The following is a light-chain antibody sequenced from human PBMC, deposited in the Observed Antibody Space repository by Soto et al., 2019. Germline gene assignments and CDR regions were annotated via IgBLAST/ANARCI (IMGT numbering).Light chain of an antibody. CDR3: AAWDDSLNGHV. J-gene: IGLJ2*01. Sequence: QSVLTQTPSASGTPGQRMTISCSGSSSNIGSRTVNWYQQFPGTAPKVLIYSNTQRPSGVPDRFSASKSGTTASLAISGLQSEDEADDYCAAWDDSLNGHVFGGGTKLTVL. CDR1: SSNIGSRT. CDR2: SNT. V-gene: IGLV1-44*01.